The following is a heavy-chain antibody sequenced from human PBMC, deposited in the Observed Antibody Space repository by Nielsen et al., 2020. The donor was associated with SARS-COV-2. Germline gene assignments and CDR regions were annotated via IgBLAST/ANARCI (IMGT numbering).Heavy chain of an antibody. V-gene: IGHV3-66*01. CDR1: GFTVSSNY. CDR3: ARAYYYDSSGYYYFDY. Sequence: GGSLRLSCAASGFTVSSNYMSWVRQAPGKGLEWVSVIYSGGSTYYADSVKGRFTISRENAKNSLYLQMNSLRAGDTAVYYCARAYYYDSSGYYYFDYWGQGTLVTVSS. CDR2: IYSGGST. J-gene: IGHJ4*02. D-gene: IGHD3-22*01.